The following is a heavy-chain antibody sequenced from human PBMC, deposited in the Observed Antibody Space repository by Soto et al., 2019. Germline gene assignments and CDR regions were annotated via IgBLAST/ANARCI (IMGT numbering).Heavy chain of an antibody. Sequence: ASVKVSCKASGYTFTSYYMHWVRQAPGQGLEWMGIINPSGGSTSYAQKFQGRVTMTRDTSTSTVYMELSSLRSDDTAVYYCARDGGTYSSSSDLYYYYYGMDVGGQGTTVTVSS. CDR1: GYTFTSYY. CDR2: INPSGGST. V-gene: IGHV1-46*01. D-gene: IGHD6-6*01. J-gene: IGHJ6*02. CDR3: ARDGGTYSSSSDLYYYYYGMDV.